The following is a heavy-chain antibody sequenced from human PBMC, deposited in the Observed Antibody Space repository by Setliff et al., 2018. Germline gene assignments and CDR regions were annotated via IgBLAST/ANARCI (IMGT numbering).Heavy chain of an antibody. J-gene: IGHJ4*02. CDR1: GASISSGTYY. CDR3: ARTGTYRYFDY. Sequence: SETLSLTCTVSGASISSGTYYWAWIRQPPGKGLEWIGRIHYRGTTYSNASLASRLTISVDTAKNQFSLKLTSVTAADTAVYYCARTGTYRYFDYWGQGTRVAVSS. CDR2: IHYRGTT. D-gene: IGHD1-1*01. V-gene: IGHV4-39*01.